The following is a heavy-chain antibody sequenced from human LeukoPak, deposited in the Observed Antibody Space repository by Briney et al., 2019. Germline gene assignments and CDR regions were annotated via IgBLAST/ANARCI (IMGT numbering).Heavy chain of an antibody. Sequence: GGSLRLSCAVSGFTFGSHWMTWVRQAPGKGLEWVATIKQDGSEKYYGDSVKGRFTISRDNAKSSLYLQMSSLRAEDTAVYYCARVSRVTQYADDYWGRGTLVTVSS. J-gene: IGHJ4*02. D-gene: IGHD5-18*01. V-gene: IGHV3-7*01. CDR3: ARVSRVTQYADDY. CDR1: GFTFGSHW. CDR2: IKQDGSEK.